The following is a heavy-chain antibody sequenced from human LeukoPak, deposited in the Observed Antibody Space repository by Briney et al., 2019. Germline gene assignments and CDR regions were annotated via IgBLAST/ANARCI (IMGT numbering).Heavy chain of an antibody. V-gene: IGHV4-59*08. CDR3: TSHDSYGHANWFDP. D-gene: IGHD3-10*01. J-gene: IGHJ5*02. CDR1: GGSISDYY. Sequence: SETLPLTCTVSGGSISDYYWSWGRQPPGKGLEWMGDIYYTRSTNYHPSPNCRATISVPTSNNHFSLKLSSVTAADTAVYYCTSHDSYGHANWFDPWGQGILVTVSS. CDR2: IYYTRST.